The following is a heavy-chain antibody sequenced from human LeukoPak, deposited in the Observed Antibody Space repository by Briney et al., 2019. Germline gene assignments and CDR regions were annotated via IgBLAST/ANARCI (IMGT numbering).Heavy chain of an antibody. J-gene: IGHJ5*02. D-gene: IGHD3-10*01. Sequence: PSETLSLTCSVSGDSISIGDYRWSWIRQSPGKGLEWIGYIYYIGTAYYNPSLRSRVALSADTSKNQFSLKLNSVTVADSAVYFCARDETHFYGSGSSNWFDPWGQGILVTVSS. V-gene: IGHV4-30-4*01. CDR3: ARDETHFYGSGSSNWFDP. CDR2: IYYIGTA. CDR1: GDSISIGDYR.